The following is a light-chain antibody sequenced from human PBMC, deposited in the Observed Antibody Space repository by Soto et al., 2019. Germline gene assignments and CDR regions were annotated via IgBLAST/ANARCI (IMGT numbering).Light chain of an antibody. CDR3: QQYGDSPLT. V-gene: IGKV3-20*01. CDR2: GAS. Sequence: EVVLTQSPGTLSLSPGERATLSCRASQNVYINSLAWYQQKPGQTPRLLIYGASTRAAAIPDRFSGSGSGGDGAVSIDGLEPEDFAIYYCQQYGDSPLTFGPGTRVD. CDR1: QNVYINS. J-gene: IGKJ3*01.